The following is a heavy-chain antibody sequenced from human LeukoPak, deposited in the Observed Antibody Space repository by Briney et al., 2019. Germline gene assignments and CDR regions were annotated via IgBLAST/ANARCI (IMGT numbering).Heavy chain of an antibody. CDR3: ARMSESSSWSYTFDY. J-gene: IGHJ4*02. CDR1: GYSFTSYW. CDR2: IYPGDSDT. D-gene: IGHD6-13*01. Sequence: GESLKISCKGSGYSFTSYWIGWVRQMPGKGLEWMGIIYPGDSDTRYSPSFQGQVTISADKSISTAYLQWSSLKASDTAMYYCARMSESSSWSYTFDYWGQGTLVTVSS. V-gene: IGHV5-51*01.